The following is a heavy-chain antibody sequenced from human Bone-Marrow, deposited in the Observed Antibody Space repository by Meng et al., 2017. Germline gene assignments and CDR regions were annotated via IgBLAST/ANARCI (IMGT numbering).Heavy chain of an antibody. J-gene: IGHJ4*02. V-gene: IGHV3-15*01. CDR1: GFRVTDAW. CDR2: INSNSDGGTT. Sequence: GESLKISCVASGFRVTDAWMSWVRQAPGKGLEWVGRINSNSDGGTTDYAAPVKGRFTISSDDSKNTLYLQMNSLITEDTAVYFCATGAAAADHWGQGTLVTVSS. D-gene: IGHD6-13*01. CDR3: ATGAAAADH.